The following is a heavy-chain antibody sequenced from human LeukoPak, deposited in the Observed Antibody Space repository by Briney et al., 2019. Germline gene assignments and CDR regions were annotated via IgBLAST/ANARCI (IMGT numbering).Heavy chain of an antibody. J-gene: IGHJ6*03. CDR1: GGSISSYY. CDR2: IYYSGST. V-gene: IGHV4-59*01. CDR3: ARFKYDYVWGSYRYYYYYMDV. D-gene: IGHD3-16*02. Sequence: SETLSLTCTVSGGSISSYYWSWIRQPPGKGLEWIGYIYYSGSTNYNPSLKSRVTISVDTSKNQFSLRLSSVTAADTAVYYCARFKYDYVWGSYRYYYYYMDVWSKGTTVTISS.